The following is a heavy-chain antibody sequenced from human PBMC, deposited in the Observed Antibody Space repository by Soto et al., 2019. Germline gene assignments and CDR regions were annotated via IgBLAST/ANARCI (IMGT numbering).Heavy chain of an antibody. V-gene: IGHV1-69*04. CDR3: ARDREYDFWSGNKQYGMDV. CDR2: IIPILGIA. CDR1: GGTFSSYT. Sequence: GASVKVSCKASGGTFSSYTISWVRQAPGQGLEWMGRIIPILGIANYAQKFQGRVTITADKSTSTAYMELSSLRSEDTAVYYCARDREYDFWSGNKQYGMDVWGQGTTVTVSS. J-gene: IGHJ6*02. D-gene: IGHD3-3*01.